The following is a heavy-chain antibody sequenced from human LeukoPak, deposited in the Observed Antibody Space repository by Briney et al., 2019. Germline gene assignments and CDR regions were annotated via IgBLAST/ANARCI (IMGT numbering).Heavy chain of an antibody. J-gene: IGHJ6*02. CDR2: INYRGST. CDR1: GCSISSNY. V-gene: IGHV4-59*08. D-gene: IGHD3-3*01. CDR3: ARQNYDEVNDCYYGLDI. Sequence: PSETLSLTCAVSGCSISSNYWSWIRQSPGKGLEWIGYINYRGSTDYNPSLKRRVTISVDTSKNQFSLKLSSVTAADTAVYYCARQNYDEVNDCYYGLDICGQGTTVTVSS.